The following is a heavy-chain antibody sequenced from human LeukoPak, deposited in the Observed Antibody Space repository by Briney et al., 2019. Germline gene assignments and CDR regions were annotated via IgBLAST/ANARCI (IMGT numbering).Heavy chain of an antibody. V-gene: IGHV3-48*03. CDR2: ISSSGSII. CDR1: GFTFSSYE. Sequence: GGSLRLSCAAAGFTFSSYEMNWVRQAPGKGLEWVSYISSSGSIIYYANSVKGRFTISRDNAKNSLYLQMNSLRAEDTVVYYCARVLSIAARLPCDYWGQGTLVTVSS. D-gene: IGHD6-6*01. J-gene: IGHJ4*02. CDR3: ARVLSIAARLPCDY.